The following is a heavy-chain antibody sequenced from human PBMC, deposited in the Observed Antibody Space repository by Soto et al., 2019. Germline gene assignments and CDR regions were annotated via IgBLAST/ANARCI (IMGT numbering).Heavy chain of an antibody. J-gene: IGHJ6*02. D-gene: IGHD6-19*01. CDR1: GGSISSYY. CDR3: ASSIAVAGGYYGMDV. CDR2: IYYSGST. V-gene: IGHV4-59*01. Sequence: PSETLSLTCTVSGGSISSYYWSWIRQPPGKGLEWIGYIYYSGSTNYNPSLKSRVTISVDTSKNQFSLKLSPVTAADTAVYYCASSIAVAGGYYGMDVWGQGTTVTVSS.